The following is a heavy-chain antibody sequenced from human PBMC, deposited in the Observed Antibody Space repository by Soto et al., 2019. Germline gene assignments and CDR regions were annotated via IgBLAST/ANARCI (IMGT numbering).Heavy chain of an antibody. CDR2: IYYSVST. J-gene: IGHJ4*02. CDR3: ARQRTSVVTQAYFDS. V-gene: IGHV4-39*01. D-gene: IGHD2-21*02. Sequence: SETLSLTCTVPGDSINNRSYYWGWIRQPPWKGLEWIGSIYYSVSTYNNPSLKSRVSMSVDTSKNQFSLKLRSVTAAHTALYYCARQRTSVVTQAYFDSWGQGXLVTVSS. CDR1: GDSINNRSYY.